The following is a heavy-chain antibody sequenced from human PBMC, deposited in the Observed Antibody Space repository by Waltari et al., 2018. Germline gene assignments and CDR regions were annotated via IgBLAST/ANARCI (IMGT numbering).Heavy chain of an antibody. CDR3: ARSGLQQQLPAPRAFDL. CDR2: IIPNFDTK. Sequence: QAQLLKSGAEVKRPGSYVKLTCKASRDNLMKYIFAWVRLAQGKGPEWIGRIIPNFDTKAYAQKFQGRFSIAADKATNIVYLELSSLTSEDTALYYCARSGLQQQLPAPRAFDLWGQGTVVTVSS. D-gene: IGHD1-1*01. CDR1: RDNLMKYI. J-gene: IGHJ3*01. V-gene: IGHV1-69*08.